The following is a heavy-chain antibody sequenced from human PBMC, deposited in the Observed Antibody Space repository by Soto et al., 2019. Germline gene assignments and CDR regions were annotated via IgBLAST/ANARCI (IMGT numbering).Heavy chain of an antibody. CDR3: ALFFFGTGRARDAYDI. CDR1: RYTFTSYT. V-gene: IGHV1-18*01. D-gene: IGHD3-3*01. CDR2: ISAYNGNT. J-gene: IGHJ3*02. Sequence: SAKVSCKDYRYTFTSYTIRQARQAPGPGNEWMGWISAYNGNTNYAQKLQGRVTMTTDTSTSTAYMELRSLRSDDTAVYYSALFFFGTGRARDAYDIWGRGTLVTGSS.